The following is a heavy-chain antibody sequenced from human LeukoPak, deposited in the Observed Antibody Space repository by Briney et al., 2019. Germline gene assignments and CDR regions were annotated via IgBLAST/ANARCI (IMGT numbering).Heavy chain of an antibody. CDR2: INHSGST. J-gene: IGHJ4*02. Sequence: SETLSLTCAVYGGSFSGYYWSWIRQPPGKGLEWIGEINHSGSTNYNPSLKSRVTISVDTSKNQFSLKLSSVTAADTAVYYCARGRYSSGYYFELSRSKFDYRGQGTLVTVSS. CDR3: ARGRYSSGYYFELSRSKFDY. V-gene: IGHV4-34*01. CDR1: GGSFSGYY. D-gene: IGHD3-22*01.